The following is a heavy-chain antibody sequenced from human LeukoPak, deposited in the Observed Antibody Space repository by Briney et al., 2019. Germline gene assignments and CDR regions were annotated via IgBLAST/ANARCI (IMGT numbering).Heavy chain of an antibody. D-gene: IGHD1-26*01. Sequence: SETLSLTCTVSGDSISSYYWSWIRHPPGKGLEWIGYIYYMGSPNYTPSHKSRVTISVDTSKNQFSLKLTSVTAADTAVYYCARWRQSGTYYAPPYFDYWGQGTLVTVSS. CDR1: GDSISSYY. CDR3: ARWRQSGTYYAPPYFDY. CDR2: IYYMGSP. J-gene: IGHJ4*02. V-gene: IGHV4-59*08.